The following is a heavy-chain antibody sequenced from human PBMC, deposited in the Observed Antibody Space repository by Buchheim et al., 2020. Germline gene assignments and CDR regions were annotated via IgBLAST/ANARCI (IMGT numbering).Heavy chain of an antibody. CDR1: GGSFSGYY. CDR3: ARGPSHDSSGYYLAGGGPDY. D-gene: IGHD3-22*01. J-gene: IGHJ4*02. V-gene: IGHV4-34*01. Sequence: QVQLQQWGAGLLKPSETLSLTCAVYGGSFSGYYWSWIRQPPGKGLEWIGEINHSGSTNYNPSLKSRVTISVDTSKNQFSLKLSSVTAADTAVYYCARGPSHDSSGYYLAGGGPDYWGQGTL. CDR2: INHSGST.